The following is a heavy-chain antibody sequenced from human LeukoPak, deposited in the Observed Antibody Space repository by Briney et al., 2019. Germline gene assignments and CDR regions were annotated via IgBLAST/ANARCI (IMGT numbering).Heavy chain of an antibody. CDR2: IRYDGSDE. J-gene: IGHJ4*02. CDR1: GFSFSSYG. Sequence: PGGSLRLSCAASGFSFSSYGMHWVRQAPGKGLEWVTFIRYDGSDEYYADSVKGRFTISRDNSQNTLYLQMNSLRAEDPAVYYCAKGGGSTVTTSHWGQGTLVTVSS. V-gene: IGHV3-30*02. D-gene: IGHD4-17*01. CDR3: AKGGGSTVTTSH.